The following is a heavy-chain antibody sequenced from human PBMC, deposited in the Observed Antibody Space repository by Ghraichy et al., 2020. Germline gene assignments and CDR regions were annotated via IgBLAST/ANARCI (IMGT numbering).Heavy chain of an antibody. CDR2: INSDGSST. CDR1: GFTFSSYW. J-gene: IGHJ4*02. CDR3: ARGTYYYDSSGYYALDY. V-gene: IGHV3-74*01. D-gene: IGHD3-22*01. Sequence: GESLNISCAASGFTFSSYWMHWVRQAPGKGLVWVSRINSDGSSTSYADSVKGRFTISRDNAKNTLYLQMNSLRAEDTAVYYCARGTYYYDSSGYYALDYWGQGTLVTVSS.